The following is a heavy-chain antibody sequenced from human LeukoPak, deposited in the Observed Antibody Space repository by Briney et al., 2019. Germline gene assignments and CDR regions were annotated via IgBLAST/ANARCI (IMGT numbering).Heavy chain of an antibody. CDR3: AKGSYYGGDYGP. CDR2: ISYDGSNK. Sequence: GGSLRLSCAASGFTFSSYGMRWVRQAPGKGLEWVAVISYDGSNKYYADSVKGRFTISRDNSKNTLYLQMNSLRAEDTAVYYCAKGSYYGGDYGPWGQGTLVTVSS. J-gene: IGHJ5*02. D-gene: IGHD4-23*01. CDR1: GFTFSSYG. V-gene: IGHV3-30*18.